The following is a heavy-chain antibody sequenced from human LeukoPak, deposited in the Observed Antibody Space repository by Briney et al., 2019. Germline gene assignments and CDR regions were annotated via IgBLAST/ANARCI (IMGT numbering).Heavy chain of an antibody. V-gene: IGHV3-30*04. Sequence: GRSLRLSCAASGFTFSSYAMHWVRQAPGKGLEWVAVISYDGSNKYYADSVKGRFTISRDNSKNTLYLQMNSLRAEDTAVYYCARVGEGPFPDIVVVVAATEGRAFDIWGQGTMVTVSS. CDR2: ISYDGSNK. CDR1: GFTFSSYA. CDR3: ARVGEGPFPDIVVVVAATEGRAFDI. J-gene: IGHJ3*02. D-gene: IGHD2-15*01.